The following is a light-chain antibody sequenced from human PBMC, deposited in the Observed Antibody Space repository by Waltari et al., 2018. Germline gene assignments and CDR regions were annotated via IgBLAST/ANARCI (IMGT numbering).Light chain of an antibody. CDR3: MQSIQLPWX. CDR1: QSLLXSDGKTY. V-gene: IGKV2D-29*02. Sequence: DIVXTXTPLSLSVTPGQPASISXKSSQSLLXSDGKTYLYWYLQKPGQSPQLLIYEVSNRFSXVPDRFSXSGSGTDFTXXISRVEXXXVXVXYCMQSIQLPWXFGQGTXXXXK. J-gene: IGKJ1*01. CDR2: EVS.